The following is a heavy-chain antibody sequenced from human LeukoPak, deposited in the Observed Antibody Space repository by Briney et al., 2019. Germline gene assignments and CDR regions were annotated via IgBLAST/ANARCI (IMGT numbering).Heavy chain of an antibody. D-gene: IGHD3-10*01. Sequence: GGSLRLSCAASGFTSSSYAMSWVRQAPGKGLEWVSAISGSGGSTYYADSVKGRFTISRDNSKNTLYLQMNSLRAEDTAVYYCAVRITMVRGVIDYWGQGTLVTASS. CDR1: GFTSSSYA. V-gene: IGHV3-23*01. CDR3: AVRITMVRGVIDY. J-gene: IGHJ4*02. CDR2: ISGSGGST.